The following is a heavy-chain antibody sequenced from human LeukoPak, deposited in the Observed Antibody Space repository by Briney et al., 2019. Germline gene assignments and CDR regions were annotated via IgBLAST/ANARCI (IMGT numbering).Heavy chain of an antibody. J-gene: IGHJ1*01. CDR3: TKDGVAPRTEYFRH. CDR1: GFTFSCYA. CDR2: SSGRSGGM. Sequence: PSGGSLRLSCAASGFTFSCYAMSWVRQAPGKGLEWVSGSSGRSGGMFEQGTVKGRLTISTDHGTNTVYLQMNSLKAEDTAVYYCTKDGVAPRTEYFRHWGEGTLVSVSS. V-gene: IGHV3-23*01. D-gene: IGHD3-16*01.